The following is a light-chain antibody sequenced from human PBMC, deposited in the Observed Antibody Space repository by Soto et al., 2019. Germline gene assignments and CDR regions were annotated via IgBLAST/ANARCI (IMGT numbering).Light chain of an antibody. CDR3: SSYAGSNNLV. Sequence: QSALTQPPSASGSPGQSVTISCTGTSNDVGGCNYVSWYQQHPGKAPKLMIYEVSKRPSGVPDRFSGSKSGNTASLTVSGLQAEDEADYYCSSYAGSNNLVFGGGTKLTVL. CDR1: SNDVGGCNY. J-gene: IGLJ2*01. V-gene: IGLV2-8*01. CDR2: EVS.